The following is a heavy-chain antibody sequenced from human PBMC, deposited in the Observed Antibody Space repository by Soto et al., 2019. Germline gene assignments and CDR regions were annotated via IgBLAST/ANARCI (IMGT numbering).Heavy chain of an antibody. Sequence: GGSLRLSCAASGFTFTSYAINWVRQAPGQGLEWLSDISGSGADIKYADSVKGRFTISRDNSKNTVSLQMNSLRAEDTAVYYCAKNCGGDCYSPSRVVFQHWGQGTLVTVSS. J-gene: IGHJ1*01. V-gene: IGHV3-23*01. CDR1: GFTFTSYA. D-gene: IGHD2-21*01. CDR2: ISGSGADI. CDR3: AKNCGGDCYSPSRVVFQH.